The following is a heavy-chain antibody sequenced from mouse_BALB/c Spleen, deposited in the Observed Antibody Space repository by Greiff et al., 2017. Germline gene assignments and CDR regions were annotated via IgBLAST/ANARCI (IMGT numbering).Heavy chain of an antibody. CDR2: IFPGSGNT. Sequence: QVQLQQSGPELVKPGASVKISCKASGYSFTSYYIHWVKQRPGQGLEWIGWIFPGSGNTKYNEKFKGKATLTADTSSSTAYMQLSSLTSEDCAVYFCARGGNYDAMDYWGQGTSVTVSS. CDR3: ARGGNYDAMDY. V-gene: IGHV1-66*01. J-gene: IGHJ4*01. CDR1: GYSFTSYY. D-gene: IGHD2-1*01.